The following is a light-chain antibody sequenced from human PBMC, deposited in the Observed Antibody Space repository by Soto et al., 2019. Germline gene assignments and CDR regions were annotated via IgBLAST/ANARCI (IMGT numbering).Light chain of an antibody. CDR2: EVS. J-gene: IGLJ2*01. CDR1: SSDIGGYKY. Sequence: QSALTQPASVSGSPGQSITISCTGTSSDIGGYKYVSWYQQYPGKAPKLMIYEVSNRPSGVSNRFSGSKSGNTASLTISGLQAEDEAHYYCXXYTSSNSXEVXGGGTKLTV. CDR3: XXYTSSNSXEV. V-gene: IGLV2-14*01.